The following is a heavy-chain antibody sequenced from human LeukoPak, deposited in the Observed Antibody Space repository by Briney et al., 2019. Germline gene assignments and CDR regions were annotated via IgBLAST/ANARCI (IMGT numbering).Heavy chain of an antibody. CDR2: IYHGDSDP. CDR3: ASRAAEWDLLDY. Sequence: GESLKISREGYGYTFTTYLIAWVRQMPGEGLGWMGIIYHGDSDPRYSPSFQGQVTISADKSTSTAYLQWSSLKASDAAMYCCASRAAEWDLLDYWGQGTLVTVYS. D-gene: IGHD1-26*01. V-gene: IGHV5-51*01. CDR1: GYTFTTYL. J-gene: IGHJ4*02.